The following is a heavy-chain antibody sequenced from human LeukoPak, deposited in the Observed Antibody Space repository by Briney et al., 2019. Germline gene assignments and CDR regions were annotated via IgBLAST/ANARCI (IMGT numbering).Heavy chain of an antibody. Sequence: SETLSLTCTVSGGSISSGSYYWSWIRQPAGKGLEWIGRIYTSGSTNYNPSLKSRVTISVDTSKNQFSLKLSSVTAADTAVYYCARGLGCCSGGSCPRWFDPWGQGTLVTVSS. V-gene: IGHV4-61*02. CDR2: IYTSGST. CDR3: ARGLGCCSGGSCPRWFDP. CDR1: GGSISSGSYY. J-gene: IGHJ5*02. D-gene: IGHD2-15*01.